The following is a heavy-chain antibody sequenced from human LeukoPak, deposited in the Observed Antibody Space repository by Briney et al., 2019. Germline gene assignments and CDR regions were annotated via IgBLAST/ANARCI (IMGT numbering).Heavy chain of an antibody. D-gene: IGHD3-10*01. V-gene: IGHV4-30-2*01. Sequence: PSQTLSLTCAFSAASFSRGDFSWSWIRQPPGKGLEWIWYIYRSGATYYNPSRKSRVTMSVDRSKNQFSLKLSSVTAADTAVYYCARGLGVRGVILTYFDSWGQGNLVTVSS. CDR1: AASFSRGDFS. CDR2: IYRSGAT. CDR3: ARGLGVRGVILTYFDS. J-gene: IGHJ4*02.